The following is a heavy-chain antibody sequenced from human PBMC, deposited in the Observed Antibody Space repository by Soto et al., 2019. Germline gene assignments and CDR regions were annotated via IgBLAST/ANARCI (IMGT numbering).Heavy chain of an antibody. D-gene: IGHD2-21*02. CDR2: IWYDGSNK. Sequence: PGGSLRLSCAASGFTFSSYGMHWVRQDPGKGLEWVAVIWYDGSNKYYADSVKGRFTISRDNSKNTLYLQMNSLRAEDTAVYYCARDQDIPYCGGDCYSRRTYDAFDIWGQGTMVTVSS. V-gene: IGHV3-33*01. CDR3: ARDQDIPYCGGDCYSRRTYDAFDI. CDR1: GFTFSSYG. J-gene: IGHJ3*02.